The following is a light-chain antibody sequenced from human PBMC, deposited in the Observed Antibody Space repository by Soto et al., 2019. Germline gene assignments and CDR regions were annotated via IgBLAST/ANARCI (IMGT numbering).Light chain of an antibody. J-gene: IGKJ1*01. CDR2: GAS. Sequence: EIVLTQSPVTLSLSPGEKATISCRASQSLDTYTLAWYQQKPGQAPRLLIYGASTRAAAIPARFIGSGSGTDFALTISRLEPEDFAVYYCQQYGSSPRTFGQGTKVDIK. V-gene: IGKV3-20*01. CDR3: QQYGSSPRT. CDR1: QSLDTYT.